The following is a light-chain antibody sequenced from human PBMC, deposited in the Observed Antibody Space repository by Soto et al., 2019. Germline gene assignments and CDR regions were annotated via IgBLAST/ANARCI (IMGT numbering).Light chain of an antibody. CDR2: GAT. J-gene: IGKJ5*01. CDR3: QQRNQ. CDR1: QTVRDN. Sequence: ELVMTQSPATLSVSPGERATLSCRASQTVRDNLGWYQQKPGQPPRLLIYGATTRATGIPARFSGSGSGTEFTLTISSLQSEDFAVYYCQQRNQFGQRTRLGIK. V-gene: IGKV3D-15*01.